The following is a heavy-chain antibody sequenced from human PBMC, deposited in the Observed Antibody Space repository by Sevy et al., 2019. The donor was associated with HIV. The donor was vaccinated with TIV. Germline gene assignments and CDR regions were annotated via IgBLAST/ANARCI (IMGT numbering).Heavy chain of an antibody. V-gene: IGHV6-1*01. Sequence: SQTLSLTCAISGDSVSSNSATWNWIRQSPSRGLEWLGRTYYRSKWYNDYAVSVKSRITINPDTSKNHFSLQLNSVTPEDTAVYYCARDLGSSLNWFDPWGQGTLLTVSS. J-gene: IGHJ5*02. CDR3: ARDLGSSLNWFDP. CDR2: TYYRSKWYN. CDR1: GDSVSSNSAT. D-gene: IGHD6-13*01.